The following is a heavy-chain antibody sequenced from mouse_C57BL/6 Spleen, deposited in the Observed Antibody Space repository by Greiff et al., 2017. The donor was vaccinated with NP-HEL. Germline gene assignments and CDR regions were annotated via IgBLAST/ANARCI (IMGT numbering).Heavy chain of an antibody. J-gene: IGHJ4*01. Sequence: QVQLQQPGAELVKPGASVKLSCKASGFTFTSYWMHWVKQRPGRGLEWIGRIDPNSGGTKYNEKFKSKATLTVDKPSSTANMQLSRLTSEVSAVYTCARHYDYPYYAMDYWGQGTSVTVSS. CDR1: GFTFTSYW. V-gene: IGHV1-72*01. CDR3: ARHYDYPYYAMDY. CDR2: IDPNSGGT. D-gene: IGHD2-4*01.